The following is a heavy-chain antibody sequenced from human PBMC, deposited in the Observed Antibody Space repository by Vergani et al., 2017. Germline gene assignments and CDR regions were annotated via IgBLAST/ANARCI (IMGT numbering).Heavy chain of an antibody. D-gene: IGHD6-13*01. CDR3: AGDRDSSSWSDFDY. CDR1: GGTFSSYA. CDR2: IIPIFGTA. V-gene: IGHV1-69*06. Sequence: QVQLVQSGAEVKKPGSSVKVSCKASGGTFSSYAISWVRQAPGQGLEWMGGIIPIFGTANYAQKFQGRVTITADKSTSTAYMELSSLRSDDTAVCYCAGDRDSSSWSDFDYWGQGTLVTVSS. J-gene: IGHJ4*02.